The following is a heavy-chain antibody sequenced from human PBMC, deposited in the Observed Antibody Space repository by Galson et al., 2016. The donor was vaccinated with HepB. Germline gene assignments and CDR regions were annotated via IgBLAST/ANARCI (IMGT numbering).Heavy chain of an antibody. V-gene: IGHV3-23*01. CDR2: ITGSGDTT. CDR3: GKHGGFDY. D-gene: IGHD3-16*01. J-gene: IGHJ4*02. Sequence: SLRLSCAASGFSFSISGMSWVRQTPGRGLEWVSGITGSGDTTHYADSVKGRFIISRDNSKNTLYLFMNNLRAGATAVYYCGKHGGFDYWGQGALVTVSS. CDR1: GFSFSISG.